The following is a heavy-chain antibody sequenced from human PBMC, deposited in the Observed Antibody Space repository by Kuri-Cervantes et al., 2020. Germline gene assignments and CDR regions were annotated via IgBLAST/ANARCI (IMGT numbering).Heavy chain of an antibody. CDR3: AKDPLHYDFWSGYYAGGFDY. V-gene: IGHV3-30-3*01. J-gene: IGHJ4*01. D-gene: IGHD3-3*01. Sequence: GGSLRLSCAASGFTFSSYAMHWVRQAPGKGLEWVAVISYDGSNKYYADSVKGRFTISRDNSKNTLYLQMNSLRAEDTAVYYCAKDPLHYDFWSGYYAGGFDYWGHGTLVTVSS. CDR1: GFTFSSYA. CDR2: ISYDGSNK.